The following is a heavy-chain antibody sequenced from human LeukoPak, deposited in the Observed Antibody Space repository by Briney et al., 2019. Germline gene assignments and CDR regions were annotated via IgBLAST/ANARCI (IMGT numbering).Heavy chain of an antibody. Sequence: GGSLRLSCAASGFTFSNYAMSWVRQAPGKGLEWVSAISGNGGSTYCADSVKGRFTISRDNSKNTLYLQMNSLRAEDTAVYYCAKISPYGGNSAWGQGTLVTVSS. J-gene: IGHJ4*02. V-gene: IGHV3-23*01. CDR1: GFTFSNYA. D-gene: IGHD4-23*01. CDR2: ISGNGGST. CDR3: AKISPYGGNSA.